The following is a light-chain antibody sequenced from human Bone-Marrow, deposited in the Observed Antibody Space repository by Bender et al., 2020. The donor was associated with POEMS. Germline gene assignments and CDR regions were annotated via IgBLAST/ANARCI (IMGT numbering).Light chain of an antibody. CDR2: DDT. V-gene: IGLV2-23*01. CDR3: CSYAGSSSYV. CDR1: SSDVGSYNL. J-gene: IGLJ1*01. Sequence: QSALTQPASVSGSPEQSITISCTGTSSDVGSYNLVSWYQQHPGRAPKLFIYDDTRRPSGVSNRFSGSKSGNTASLTISGLQAEDEADYYCCSYAGSSSYVFGTGTKVTVL.